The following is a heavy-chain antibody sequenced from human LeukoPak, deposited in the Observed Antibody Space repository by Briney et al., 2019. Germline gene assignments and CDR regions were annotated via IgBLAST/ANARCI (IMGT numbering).Heavy chain of an antibody. CDR3: ATSSSPKNGDYAYVF. J-gene: IGHJ4*02. D-gene: IGHD4-17*01. Sequence: PGGSLRLSCVASGFTFSDHWMTWVRQAPGKGLEWVANIKQDGSEKNYVDSVRGRFTISKDNANNSVYLQMNSLRADDTAVYYCATSSSPKNGDYAYVFWGQGTLVTVSS. CDR1: GFTFSDHW. CDR2: IKQDGSEK. V-gene: IGHV3-7*01.